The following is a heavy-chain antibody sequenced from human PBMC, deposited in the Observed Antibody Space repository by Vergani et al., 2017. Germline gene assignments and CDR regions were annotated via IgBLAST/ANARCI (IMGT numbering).Heavy chain of an antibody. CDR2: IRYDGSNK. D-gene: IGHD6-13*01. J-gene: IGHJ4*02. CDR1: GFTFSSSG. CDR3: AKDITPAAAGTDY. V-gene: IGHV3-30*02. Sequence: QVQLVESGGGVVQPGGSLRLSCAASGFTFSSSGMHWVRQAPGKGLEWVAFIRYDGSNKYYADSVKGRFTISRDNSKNTLYLQMNSLRAEDTAVYYCAKDITPAAAGTDYWGQGTLVTVSS.